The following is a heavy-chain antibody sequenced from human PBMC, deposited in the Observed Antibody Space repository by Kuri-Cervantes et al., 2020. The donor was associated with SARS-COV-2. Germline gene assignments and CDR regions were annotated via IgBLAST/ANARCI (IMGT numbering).Heavy chain of an antibody. V-gene: IGHV4-61*01. CDR3: ARIVGGGDEGDY. CDR2: IYYSGST. D-gene: IGHD5-12*01. CDR1: GGSVSSGSYY. Sequence: GSLRLSCTVSGGSVSSGSYYWSWIRQPPGKGLEWIGYIYYSGSTNYNPSLKSRVTISVDTSKNQFSLKLSSVTAADTAVYYCARIVGGGDEGDYWGQGTLVTDSS. J-gene: IGHJ4*02.